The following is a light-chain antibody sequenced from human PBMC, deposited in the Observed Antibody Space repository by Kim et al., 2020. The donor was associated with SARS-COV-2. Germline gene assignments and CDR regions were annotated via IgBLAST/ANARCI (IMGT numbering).Light chain of an antibody. CDR2: ADN. CDR3: QSYFATTQDVV. V-gene: IGLV6-57*03. CDR1: SGGIASNY. J-gene: IGLJ2*01. Sequence: ISCSRSSGGIASNYVQWYQQHPGSAPTPVIYADNQTPSGVPVRFSGSVDTSSNTASLTISGLKTEDEADYYCQSYFATTQDVVFGGGTQLTVL.